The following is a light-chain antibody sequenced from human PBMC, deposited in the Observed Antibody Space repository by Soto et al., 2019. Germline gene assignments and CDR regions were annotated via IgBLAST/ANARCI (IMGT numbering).Light chain of an antibody. V-gene: IGKV3-20*01. J-gene: IGKJ1*01. CDR3: QQYGNSPQT. CDR2: GAS. CDR1: QSLSNNIY. Sequence: EIVLTQSPASLSLSPGERATLSCKASQSLSNNIYLAWYKPKPAQAPRLLIYGASSRAAGIPNGFSGSGSGTDFTLTIISLEREDFVVYYYQQYGNSPQTFGQGTKVEIK.